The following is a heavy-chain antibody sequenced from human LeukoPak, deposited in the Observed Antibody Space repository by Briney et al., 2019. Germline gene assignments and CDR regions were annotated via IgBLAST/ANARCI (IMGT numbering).Heavy chain of an antibody. Sequence: SLRLSCAASGFTFDDYAMHWVRHAPGKGLEWVSAISWHSGSIGYADSVKGRFTISRDNAKNSLYLQMNSLRAEDTALYYCAKDPYSGSYPGRSYYFDSGGKGTLVTVPS. V-gene: IGHV3-9*01. CDR1: GFTFDDYA. CDR2: ISWHSGSI. D-gene: IGHD1-26*01. CDR3: AKDPYSGSYPGRSYYFDS. J-gene: IGHJ4*02.